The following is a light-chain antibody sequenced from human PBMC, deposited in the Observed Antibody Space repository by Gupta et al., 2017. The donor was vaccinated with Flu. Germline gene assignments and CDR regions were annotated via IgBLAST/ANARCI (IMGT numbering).Light chain of an antibody. J-gene: IGKJ2*01. CDR1: QSVSSY. Sequence: ALLSLSPGERATLSCRASQSVSSYVAWYQQKPGQAPRLLIYDASNRATGIPARFSGSGSGTDFTLTISRLEPEDFAVYYCQQRSNWPPDTFGQGTKLEIK. CDR2: DAS. V-gene: IGKV3-11*01. CDR3: QQRSNWPPDT.